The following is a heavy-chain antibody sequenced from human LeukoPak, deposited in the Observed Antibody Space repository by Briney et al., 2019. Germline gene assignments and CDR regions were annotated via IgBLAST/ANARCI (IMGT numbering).Heavy chain of an antibody. D-gene: IGHD3-3*01. V-gene: IGHV3-9*01. J-gene: IGHJ3*01. CDR2: ISSKSEHI. CDR3: AKAITEWTRAAFDV. Sequence: PGGSLRLSCAGSGFTFDEYGMDWVRQVPGKGLEWVSGISSKSEHIAYADSVKGRFTISRDNGERSLYLDMSSLRTEDTAVYFCAKAITEWTRAAFDVWGQGTMVTVS. CDR1: GFTFDEYG.